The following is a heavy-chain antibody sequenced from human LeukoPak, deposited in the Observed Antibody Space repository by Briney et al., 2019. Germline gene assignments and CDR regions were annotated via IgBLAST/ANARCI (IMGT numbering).Heavy chain of an antibody. CDR3: ARDRAAAMEYYYKDV. D-gene: IGHD2-2*01. Sequence: GRSLRLSCAASGFTFRSYGMHWVRQAPGEGLEWVAVVWYDGSNKNYAGSVKGRFTISRDNSKNTLYLQMNSLRAEDTAVYYCARDRAAAMEYYYKDVWGKGTTVTVSS. CDR1: GFTFRSYG. CDR2: VWYDGSNK. J-gene: IGHJ6*03. V-gene: IGHV3-33*01.